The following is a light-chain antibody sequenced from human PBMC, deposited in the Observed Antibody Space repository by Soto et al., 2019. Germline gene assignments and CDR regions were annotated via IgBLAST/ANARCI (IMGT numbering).Light chain of an antibody. J-gene: IGLJ2*01. Sequence: QSVLSQPPSASGTPGQRVSLSCSGSHSNIGANTVNWYQHVPGAAPTLLIYTNDQRPSGVAGRFSGSKSGTSASLAISGLQSDDEGHYYCAVWDDSLNGLIFGGGTQLTVL. CDR1: HSNIGANT. V-gene: IGLV1-44*01. CDR3: AVWDDSLNGLI. CDR2: TND.